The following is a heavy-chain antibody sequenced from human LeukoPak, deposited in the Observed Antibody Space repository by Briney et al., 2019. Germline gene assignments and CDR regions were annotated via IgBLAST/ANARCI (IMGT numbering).Heavy chain of an antibody. CDR1: GFTFTSYD. V-gene: IGHV3-23*01. J-gene: IGHJ4*02. Sequence: GGSLRLSCTASGFTFTSYDMTWVRQAPGKGLEWVSGISGSGDNTYYADSVKGRFTISRDNYKNTLFLQMNSLRAEDTAVYYCAKRGDGCSAGSSQRCYLDYWGRGTLVTVSS. CDR3: AKRGDGCSAGSSQRCYLDY. D-gene: IGHD2-15*01. CDR2: ISGSGDNT.